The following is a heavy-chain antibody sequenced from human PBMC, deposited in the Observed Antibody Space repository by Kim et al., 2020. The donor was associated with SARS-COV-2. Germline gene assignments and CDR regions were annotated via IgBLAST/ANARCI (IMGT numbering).Heavy chain of an antibody. Sequence: GESLKISCKGSGYSFTSYWIGWVRQMPGKGLEWMGIIYPGDSDTRYSPSFQGQVTISADKSISTAYLQWSSLKASDTAMYYCARLLYVDTAMVTGFDYWGQGTLVTVSS. V-gene: IGHV5-51*01. CDR3: ARLLYVDTAMVTGFDY. CDR2: IYPGDSDT. CDR1: GYSFTSYW. J-gene: IGHJ4*02. D-gene: IGHD5-18*01.